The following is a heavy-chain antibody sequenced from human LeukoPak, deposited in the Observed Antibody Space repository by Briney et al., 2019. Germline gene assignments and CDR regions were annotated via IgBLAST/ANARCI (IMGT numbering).Heavy chain of an antibody. V-gene: IGHV1-46*01. J-gene: IGHJ4*02. CDR1: GYTFTSYD. CDR2: INPSGGST. Sequence: GASVKVSCKASGYTFTSYDINWVRQAPGQGLEWMGIINPSGGSTSYAQKFQGRVTMTRDTSTSTVYMELSSLRSEDAAVYYCAREYNWTDYFDSSGQGTLVTVS. CDR3: AREYNWTDYFDS. D-gene: IGHD1-20*01.